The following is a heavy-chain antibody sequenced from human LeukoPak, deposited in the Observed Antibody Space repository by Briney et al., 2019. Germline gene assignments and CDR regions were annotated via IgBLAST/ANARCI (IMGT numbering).Heavy chain of an antibody. Sequence: SETLSLTCTVSGGSISSYYWSWIRQPAGEGLEWIGRIYSSGSTNYNPSLRSRVTLSVATSKNQFSLKLSSGPAAAAAVYYCARTYSGTYGGIDYWDQGTLVTVSS. V-gene: IGHV4-4*07. D-gene: IGHD1-26*01. J-gene: IGHJ4*02. CDR1: GGSISSYY. CDR3: ARTYSGTYGGIDY. CDR2: IYSSGST.